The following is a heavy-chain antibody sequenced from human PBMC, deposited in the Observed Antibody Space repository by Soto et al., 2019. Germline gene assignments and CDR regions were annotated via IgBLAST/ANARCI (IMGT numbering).Heavy chain of an antibody. J-gene: IGHJ6*02. CDR1: GFTFRNHA. V-gene: IGHV3-30-3*01. CDR3: ARGDREDILVVVGARPGEYGIDI. Sequence: QVQLVESGGGVVQPGGSLRLSCAASGFTFRNHAMHWVRQAPGKGLECLAVIAYDGSNAFYRDSVKGRFTNSRDNSKNTQYLHMNSLRSEDTGVYYCARGDREDILVVVGARPGEYGIDIWGQGTTVTVSS. D-gene: IGHD2-15*01. CDR2: IAYDGSNA.